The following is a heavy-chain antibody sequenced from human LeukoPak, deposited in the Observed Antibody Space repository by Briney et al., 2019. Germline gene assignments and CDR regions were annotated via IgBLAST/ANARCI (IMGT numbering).Heavy chain of an antibody. V-gene: IGHV4-59*08. CDR3: ARADDYGDYAYDY. D-gene: IGHD4-17*01. Sequence: WETLSLTCPVSGGSISSYYWSWIWQPPGKGLEWVGYIYYSGSTNYNPSLKRRVTISVDTSKNQFSLKLSSVTAADTAVYYCARADDYGDYAYDYWGQGTLVTVSS. J-gene: IGHJ4*02. CDR1: GGSISSYY. CDR2: IYYSGST.